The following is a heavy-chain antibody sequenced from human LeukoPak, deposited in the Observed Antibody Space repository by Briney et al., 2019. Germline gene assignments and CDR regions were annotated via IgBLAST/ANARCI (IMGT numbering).Heavy chain of an antibody. CDR3: ATVSRGYYDSSGYPFDY. Sequence: VASVKVSCKLSGYTLTELVMHSVRHNLGKRVGRRGGFYSADGETIFVQKFQGRVNMTEDTSTDTAYMELSSLRSEDTAVYYCATVSRGYYDSSGYPFDYWGQGTLVTVSS. V-gene: IGHV1-24*01. J-gene: IGHJ4*02. CDR2: FYSADGET. CDR1: GYTLTELV. D-gene: IGHD3-22*01.